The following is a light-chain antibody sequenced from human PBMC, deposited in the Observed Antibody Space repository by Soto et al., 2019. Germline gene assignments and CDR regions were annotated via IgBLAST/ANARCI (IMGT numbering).Light chain of an antibody. Sequence: DIQMTQSPSTLSGSVGDRVTITCRASQSITSLLAWYQQKPGEAPKLLIYKTSTLESGVPSRFSGSGSGTEFTLTINNLQPDDFASYYCQHYNTYSPFGGGTKVEIK. CDR1: QSITSL. CDR2: KTS. J-gene: IGKJ4*02. V-gene: IGKV1-5*03. CDR3: QHYNTYSP.